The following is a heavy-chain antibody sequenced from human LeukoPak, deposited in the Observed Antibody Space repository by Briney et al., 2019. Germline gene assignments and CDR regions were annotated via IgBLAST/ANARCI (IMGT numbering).Heavy chain of an antibody. D-gene: IGHD6-13*01. CDR3: VQSTAWYRSSWYLMY. V-gene: IGHV3-23*01. J-gene: IGHJ4*02. CDR2: IGSNGRT. Sequence: GGSLRLSCAASGFTFSNYAVTWVRQTPGKGLEWVSSIGSNGRTYYADSVKGRFSISRDNSKDTLSLQMNSLRADDSAIYYCVQSTAWYRSSWYLMYWGQGILVTVSS. CDR1: GFTFSNYA.